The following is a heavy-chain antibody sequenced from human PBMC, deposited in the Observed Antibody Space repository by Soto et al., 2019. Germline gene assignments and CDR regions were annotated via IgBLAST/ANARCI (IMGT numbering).Heavy chain of an antibody. Sequence: ASVKVSCKASGYTFTGYYMHWVRQVPGQGLEWMGWINPNSGGTNYAQKFQGWVTMTRDTSISTAYMELSRLRSDDTAVYYCARDARGDEAPMDYWGQGTLVTVSS. D-gene: IGHD3-10*01. CDR3: ARDARGDEAPMDY. J-gene: IGHJ4*02. CDR2: INPNSGGT. V-gene: IGHV1-2*04. CDR1: GYTFTGYY.